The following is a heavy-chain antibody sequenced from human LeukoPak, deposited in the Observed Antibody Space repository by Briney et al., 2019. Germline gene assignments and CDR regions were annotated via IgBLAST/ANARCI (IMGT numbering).Heavy chain of an antibody. CDR1: GFSVSTNY. Sequence: PGGSLRLSCAASGFSVSTNYISWVRQAPGKGLEWVSVIYSGGSTKYADSVKARFTISRDNCKNTVYLQMNSLRAEDTAVYYCARATLDNWGQGTLVTVSS. J-gene: IGHJ4*02. CDR2: IYSGGST. CDR3: ARATLDN. V-gene: IGHV3-53*01.